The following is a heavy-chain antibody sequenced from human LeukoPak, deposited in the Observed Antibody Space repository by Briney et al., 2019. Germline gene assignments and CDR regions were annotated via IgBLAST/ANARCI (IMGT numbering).Heavy chain of an antibody. CDR1: GFTFSSYA. V-gene: IGHV3-23*01. D-gene: IGHD3-22*01. CDR3: ASLHDSSGY. Sequence: RPGGSLRLSCAAPGFTFSSYAMSWVRQAPGKGLEWVSTISGSGGTTYYAEFVKGRFTISRDNSKNTLYLQMNSLRAEDTAVYYCASLHDSSGYWGQGTLVTVSS. CDR2: ISGSGGTT. J-gene: IGHJ4*02.